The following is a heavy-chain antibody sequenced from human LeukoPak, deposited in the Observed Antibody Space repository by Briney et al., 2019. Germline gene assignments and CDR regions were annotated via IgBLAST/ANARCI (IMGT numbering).Heavy chain of an antibody. V-gene: IGHV3-74*01. Sequence: GGSLRLSCAASGFTFSTYWMQWVRQAPGKGLVWVSQINSDGSSTNYADSVKGRFTISRDNSKNTLYLQMNSLRAEDTAVYYCARAMYSSSWDDAFDIWGQGTMVTVSS. J-gene: IGHJ3*02. CDR2: INSDGSST. CDR3: ARAMYSSSWDDAFDI. CDR1: GFTFSTYW. D-gene: IGHD6-13*01.